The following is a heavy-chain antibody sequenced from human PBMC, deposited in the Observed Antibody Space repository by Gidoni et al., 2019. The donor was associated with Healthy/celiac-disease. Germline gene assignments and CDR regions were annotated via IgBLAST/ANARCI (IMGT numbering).Heavy chain of an antibody. CDR2: IIPIFGTA. CDR1: GGTFSNYA. Sequence: QVQLVQSGAEVKKPGSSVKVSCKASGGTFSNYAISWVRQAPGQGLEWMGGIIPIFGTANYAQKFQGRVTITADESTSTAYMELSSLRSEDTAVYYCARVGEGYCSSTSCYDYYYGMDVWGQGTTVTVSS. D-gene: IGHD2-2*01. J-gene: IGHJ6*02. CDR3: ARVGEGYCSSTSCYDYYYGMDV. V-gene: IGHV1-69*01.